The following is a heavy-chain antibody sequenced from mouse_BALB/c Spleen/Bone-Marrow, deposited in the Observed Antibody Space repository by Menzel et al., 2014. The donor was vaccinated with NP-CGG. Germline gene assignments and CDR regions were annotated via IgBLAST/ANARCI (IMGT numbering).Heavy chain of an antibody. CDR1: GYTFTSYF. Sequence: QVQLQQSGPELVKPGASVKMSCKASGYTFTSYFIHWVKQRPGQGLEWIGWIYPGDGSTKYNEKFKVKTTLTADKSSSTAYMFLSSLTSEDSAIYFCAYYRYDEYFDVWGARTTVTVSS. V-gene: IGHV1S56*01. J-gene: IGHJ1*01. CDR3: AYYRYDEYFDV. CDR2: IYPGDGST. D-gene: IGHD2-14*01.